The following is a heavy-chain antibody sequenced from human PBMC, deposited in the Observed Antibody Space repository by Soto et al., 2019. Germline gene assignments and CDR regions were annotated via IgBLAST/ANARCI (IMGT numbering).Heavy chain of an antibody. V-gene: IGHV4-39*01. CDR3: ARLEGLATISYYFDF. J-gene: IGHJ4*02. CDR1: DDSINSDKYY. Sequence: QLQLQESGPGLVKPSETLSLTCSVSDDSINSDKYYWGWIRQPPGKGLEWIGGIYYRGNAYYNPSLQTRVNISLEKSNSQFSRKLNSVTAADSAVYFCARLEGLATISYYFDFWGPGALVTVSS. D-gene: IGHD3-9*01. CDR2: IYYRGNA.